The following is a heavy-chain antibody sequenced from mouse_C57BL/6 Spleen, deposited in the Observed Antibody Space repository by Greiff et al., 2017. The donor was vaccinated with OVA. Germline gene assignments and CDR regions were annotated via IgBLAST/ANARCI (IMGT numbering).Heavy chain of an antibody. D-gene: IGHD1-1*01. J-gene: IGHJ3*01. CDR1: GFTFSDYG. CDR3: ARPDYYGSSFAY. Sequence: DVMLVESGGGLVKPGGSLKLSCAASGFTFSDYGMHWVRQAPEKGLEWVAYISSGSSTIYYADTVKGRFTISRDNAKNTLFLQMTSLRSEDTAMYYCARPDYYGSSFAYWGQGTLVTVSA. V-gene: IGHV5-17*01. CDR2: ISSGSSTI.